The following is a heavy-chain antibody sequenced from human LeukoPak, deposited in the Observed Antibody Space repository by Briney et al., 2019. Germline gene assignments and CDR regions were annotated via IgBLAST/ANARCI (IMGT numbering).Heavy chain of an antibody. Sequence: GGSLRLSCAASGFTFSSHWMHWVRQAPGKGLEWVANIKQDGSEKYYVDSVKGRFTISRDNAKNSLYLQMNSLRAEDTAVYYCARGPRYYYDSSGYSYFDYWGQGTLVTVSS. CDR2: IKQDGSEK. CDR3: ARGPRYYYDSSGYSYFDY. D-gene: IGHD3-22*01. J-gene: IGHJ4*02. V-gene: IGHV3-7*01. CDR1: GFTFSSHW.